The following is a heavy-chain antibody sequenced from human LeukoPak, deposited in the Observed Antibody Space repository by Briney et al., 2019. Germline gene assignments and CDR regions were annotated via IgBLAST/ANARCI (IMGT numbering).Heavy chain of an antibody. Sequence: SETLSLTCAVYGGSFSGYYWSWIRQPPGKGLEWTGEINHSGSTNYNPSLKSRVTISVDTSKNQFSLKLSSVTAADTAVYYCAREYYYDSSVLWIWGQGTMVTVSS. D-gene: IGHD3-22*01. CDR3: AREYYYDSSVLWI. V-gene: IGHV4-34*01. CDR2: INHSGST. CDR1: GGSFSGYY. J-gene: IGHJ3*02.